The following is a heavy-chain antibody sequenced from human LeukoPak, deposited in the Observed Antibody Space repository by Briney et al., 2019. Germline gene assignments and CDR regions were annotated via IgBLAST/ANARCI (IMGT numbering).Heavy chain of an antibody. Sequence: PSETLSLTCTVSGYSITSGYYWGWIRQPPGKGLEWIGSIYHSGSTYYNPSLKSRVTISVDTSKNQFSLKLSSVTAADTAVYYCATLLVGATSYWGQGTLVTVSS. CDR1: GYSITSGYY. CDR2: IYHSGST. V-gene: IGHV4-38-2*02. CDR3: ATLLVGATSY. D-gene: IGHD1-26*01. J-gene: IGHJ4*02.